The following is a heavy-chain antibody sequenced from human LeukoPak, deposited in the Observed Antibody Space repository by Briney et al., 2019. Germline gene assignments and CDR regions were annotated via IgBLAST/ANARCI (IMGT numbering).Heavy chain of an antibody. CDR2: ISNSYSYM. V-gene: IGHV3-21*01. CDR3: TRDTSSGLDY. J-gene: IGHJ4*02. CDR1: GFAFSSYS. D-gene: IGHD2-2*01. Sequence: PGGSLRLSCAASGFAFSSYSMNWVRQAPGKGLEWVSSISNSYSYMYYADSVKGRFTISRDNAKNSLYLQMTSLRAEDTAIYYCTRDTSSGLDYWGQGTLVTVPS.